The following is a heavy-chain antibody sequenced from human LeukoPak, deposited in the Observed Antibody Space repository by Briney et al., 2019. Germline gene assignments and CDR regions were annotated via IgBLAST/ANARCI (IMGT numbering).Heavy chain of an antibody. CDR1: GFIFSTYG. CDR3: AKNFYASGSYYYYYYMDV. J-gene: IGHJ6*03. Sequence: SWGSLRLSCAASGFIFSTYGMSWVRQAPGKGLEWVSSISGSGGTTYYADSVKGRFTISRDNSRNTLYLQMNSLRAEDTAIYYCAKNFYASGSYYYYYYMDVWGKGTTVTISS. CDR2: ISGSGGTT. D-gene: IGHD3-10*01. V-gene: IGHV3-23*01.